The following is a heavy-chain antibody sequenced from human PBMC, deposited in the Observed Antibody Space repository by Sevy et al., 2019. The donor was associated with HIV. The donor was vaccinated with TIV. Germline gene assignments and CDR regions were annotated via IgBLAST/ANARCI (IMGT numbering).Heavy chain of an antibody. Sequence: GGSLRLSSVASGFPFSNYEMNWVRQAPGKGLEWVAFISTSVSRVFYADSVKGRFTISRDNARNSLYLQMDNLRVEDTALYYCARDIPVAAVDYWGQGTLVTVSS. CDR1: GFPFSNYE. CDR2: ISTSVSRV. D-gene: IGHD6-13*01. J-gene: IGHJ4*02. V-gene: IGHV3-48*03. CDR3: ARDIPVAAVDY.